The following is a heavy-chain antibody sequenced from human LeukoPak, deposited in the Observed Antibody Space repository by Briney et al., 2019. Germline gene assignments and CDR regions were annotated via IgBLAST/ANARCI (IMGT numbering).Heavy chain of an antibody. CDR2: ISGNGGST. D-gene: IGHD3-3*01. V-gene: IGHV3-23*01. CDR1: GFTFSSYA. CDR3: ARGEITTFSWDMDV. Sequence: GGSLRLSCAASGFTFSSYAMNWVRQAPGKGLEWVSSISGNGGSTYYADSVKGRFTISRDNSKNTLYLQMNSLRAEDTALYYCARGEITTFSWDMDVWGKGTTVTVSS. J-gene: IGHJ6*03.